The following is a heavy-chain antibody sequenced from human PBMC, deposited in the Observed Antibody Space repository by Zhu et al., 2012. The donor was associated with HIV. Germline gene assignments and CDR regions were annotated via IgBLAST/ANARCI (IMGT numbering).Heavy chain of an antibody. CDR1: GFTFDDYA. V-gene: IGHV3-43D*03. Sequence: EVQLVESGGVVVQPGGSLRLSCAASGFTFDDYAMHWVRQAPGKGLEWVSLISWDGGSTYYADSVKGRFTISRDNSKNSLYLQMNSLRPEDTALYYCAKPMYGSGYYYMNVWAKGPRSPSP. CDR2: ISWDGGST. J-gene: IGHJ6*03. CDR3: AKPMYGSGYYYMNV. D-gene: IGHD3-10*01.